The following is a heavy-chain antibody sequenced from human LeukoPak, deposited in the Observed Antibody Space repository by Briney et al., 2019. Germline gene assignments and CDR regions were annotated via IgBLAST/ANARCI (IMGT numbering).Heavy chain of an antibody. Sequence: SQTLSLTCAISGDTPSSNSAAWNSVSQSPARSLEWLVSTYYRSEWYNDYAVSVRSRLTINPDTSKTQFSRQLTSVTPEDTAVYYCARAADGYDAIFNYYFDYWGQGTLVTVSS. CDR1: GDTPSSNSAA. D-gene: IGHD2-8*01. J-gene: IGHJ4*02. CDR3: ARAADGYDAIFNYYFDY. V-gene: IGHV6-1*01. CDR2: TYYRSEWYN.